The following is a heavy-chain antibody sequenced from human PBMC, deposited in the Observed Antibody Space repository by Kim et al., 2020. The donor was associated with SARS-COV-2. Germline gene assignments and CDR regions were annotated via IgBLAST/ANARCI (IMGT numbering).Heavy chain of an antibody. CDR1: GFTFSSYG. V-gene: IGHV3-30*18. D-gene: IGHD3-22*01. J-gene: IGHJ4*02. Sequence: GGSLRLSCAASGFTFSSYGMHWVRQAPGKGLEWVAVISYDGSNKYYADSVKGRFTISRDNSKNTLYLQMNSLRAEDTAVYYCAKVSDHLGSGYYDDYWGQGTLVTVSS. CDR3: AKVSDHLGSGYYDDY. CDR2: ISYDGSNK.